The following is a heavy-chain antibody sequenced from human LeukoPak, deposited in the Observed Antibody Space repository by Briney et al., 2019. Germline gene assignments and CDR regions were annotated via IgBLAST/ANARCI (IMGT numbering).Heavy chain of an antibody. J-gene: IGHJ1*01. V-gene: IGHV1-2*04. D-gene: IGHD6-13*01. Sequence: ASVKASGKAFGYTLTGYYMNWVRQALGQGLEWMGWINPKSGDTKYAQESQGWVTMTRDTSISTAYIELSRSRSDDTAMYYCARGSPVAAAGTAYFHHWGQGTLVTVSS. CDR2: INPKSGDT. CDR1: GYTLTGYY. CDR3: ARGSPVAAAGTAYFHH.